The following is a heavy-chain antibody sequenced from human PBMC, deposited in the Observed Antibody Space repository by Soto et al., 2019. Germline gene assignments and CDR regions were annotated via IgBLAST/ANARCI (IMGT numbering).Heavy chain of an antibody. V-gene: IGHV1-69*11. J-gene: IGHJ4*02. Sequence: QVQLVQSGAEVRKPGSSVKVSCKASGGTFSTYAISWVRQAPGQGLEWMGGVIPVLGTPIYSQKFRGRVTITADEATSTAYLELSSLTSVDTAVYYCARGQTRDVYWGQGTLVTVSS. CDR1: GGTFSTYA. CDR3: ARGQTRDVY. CDR2: VIPVLGTP.